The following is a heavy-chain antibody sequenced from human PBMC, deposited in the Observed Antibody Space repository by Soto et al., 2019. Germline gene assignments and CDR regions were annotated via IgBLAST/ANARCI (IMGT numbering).Heavy chain of an antibody. J-gene: IGHJ5*01. Sequence: SETLSLACTVSGGSVSSYYWDWIRQPAGRGLEWIGRIYTSGITNYNPSLRSGVTMSVDTSKNQFSLRLNSVTAADTAVYYCVRMGYGPTDTSGCYLFDSWGQGTLVTVS. CDR2: IYTSGIT. CDR1: GGSVSSYY. D-gene: IGHD3-22*01. V-gene: IGHV4-4*07. CDR3: VRMGYGPTDTSGCYLFDS.